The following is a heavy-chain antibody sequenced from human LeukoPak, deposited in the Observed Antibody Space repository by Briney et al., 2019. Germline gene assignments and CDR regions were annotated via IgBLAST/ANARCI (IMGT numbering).Heavy chain of an antibody. CDR2: IIPIFGTA. CDR1: GGTFSSYA. J-gene: IGHJ6*04. Sequence: SVKVSCKASGGTFSSYAISWVRQAPGQGLEWMGGIIPIFGTANYAQKFQGRVTITADESTSTAYMELSRLRSEDTAVYYCARGHYGDYPYYYYGMDVWGKGTTVTVSS. V-gene: IGHV1-69*01. D-gene: IGHD4-17*01. CDR3: ARGHYGDYPYYYYGMDV.